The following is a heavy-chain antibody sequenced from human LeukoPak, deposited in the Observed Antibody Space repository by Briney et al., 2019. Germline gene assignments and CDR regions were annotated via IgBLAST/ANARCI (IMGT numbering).Heavy chain of an antibody. CDR1: GFTFNTYA. V-gene: IGHV4-59*08. CDR2: IYYSGST. J-gene: IGHJ6*02. Sequence: PGGSLRLSCAASGFTFNTYAMTWIRQPPGKGLEWIGYIYYSGSTNYNPSLKSRVTISVDTSKNQFSLKLSSVTAADTAVYYCARQKLVLGYYYGMDVWGQGTTVTVSS. D-gene: IGHD6-13*01. CDR3: ARQKLVLGYYYGMDV.